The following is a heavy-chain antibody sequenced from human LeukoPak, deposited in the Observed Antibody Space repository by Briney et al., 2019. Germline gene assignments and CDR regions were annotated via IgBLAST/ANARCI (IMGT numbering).Heavy chain of an antibody. CDR1: GFTFDDYA. CDR2: ISWNSSSI. CDR3: AKDESRDYYDSSGYRI. J-gene: IGHJ3*02. Sequence: GGSLRLSCAASGFTFDDYAMHWVRQAPGEGLEWVSGISWNSSSIGYADSVKGRFTISRDNAKNSLYLQMNSLRAEDTALYYCAKDESRDYYDSSGYRIWGQGTMVTVSS. D-gene: IGHD3-22*01. V-gene: IGHV3-9*01.